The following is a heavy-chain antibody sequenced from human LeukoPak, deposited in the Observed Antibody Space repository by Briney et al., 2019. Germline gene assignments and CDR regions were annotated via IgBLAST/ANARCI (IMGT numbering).Heavy chain of an antibody. CDR3: ASSRIAAAGGFDY. CDR2: IYHSGST. CDR1: GGSISSGGYS. D-gene: IGHD6-13*01. V-gene: IGHV4-30-2*01. J-gene: IGHJ4*02. Sequence: SQTLSLTCAVSGGSISSGGYSWSWIRQPPGTGLEWIGCIYHSGSTYYNPSLKSRVTISVDRSKNQFSLKLSSVTAADTAVYYCASSRIAAAGGFDYWGQGTLVTVSS.